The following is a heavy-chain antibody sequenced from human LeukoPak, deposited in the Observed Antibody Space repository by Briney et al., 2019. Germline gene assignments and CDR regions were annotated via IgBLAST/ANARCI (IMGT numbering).Heavy chain of an antibody. V-gene: IGHV1-69*04. CDR1: GGTFSSYA. Sequence: SVKVSCKASGGTFSSYAISWVRQAPGQGLEWMGRIIPILGIANYAQKFQGRVTITADKSTSTAYMELSSLRAEDTALYYCAKGGGWELQGYFDYWGQGTLVTVSS. D-gene: IGHD1-26*01. J-gene: IGHJ4*02. CDR3: AKGGGWELQGYFDY. CDR2: IIPILGIA.